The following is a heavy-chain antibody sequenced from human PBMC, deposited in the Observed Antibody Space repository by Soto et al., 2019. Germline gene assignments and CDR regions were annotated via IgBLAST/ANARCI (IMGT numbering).Heavy chain of an antibody. D-gene: IGHD3-10*01. CDR3: ARGRRRYYGSGSYYMQPSLDP. CDR1: GESFSDYY. V-gene: IGHV4-34*01. J-gene: IGHJ5*02. Sequence: QVQLQQWGAGLLKPSETLSLTCAVYGESFSDYYWTWIRQPPGKGLEWIGEMNHSGRSNYTPSLKSRVAMSVDTAKNQFSLSLRSVTAADTAVYYCARGRRRYYGSGSYYMQPSLDPWSQGILVTVSS. CDR2: MNHSGRS.